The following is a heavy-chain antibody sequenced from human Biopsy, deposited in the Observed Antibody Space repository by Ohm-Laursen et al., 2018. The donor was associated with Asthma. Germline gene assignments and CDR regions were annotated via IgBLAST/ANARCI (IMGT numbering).Heavy chain of an antibody. CDR2: INPNGGAT. J-gene: IGHJ5*02. CDR1: GFTFMGYH. D-gene: IGHD1-14*01. Sequence: ATVKISCKASGFTFMGYHIFWMRQAPGQGLEWMGRINPNGGATHYAQKFRGRVTLSRDTSISTAYMDLSALRSDDTAVYYCARGQKSPGNRWFDPWGQGTLVTVSS. V-gene: IGHV1-2*06. CDR3: ARGQKSPGNRWFDP.